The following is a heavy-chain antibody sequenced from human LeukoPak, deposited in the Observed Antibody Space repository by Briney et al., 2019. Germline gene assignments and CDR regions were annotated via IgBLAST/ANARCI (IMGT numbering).Heavy chain of an antibody. CDR1: GFTFSNAW. CDR3: TADLRGDYAPSLAS. Sequence: GGSLRLSCAASGFTFSNAWMSWVRQAPGKGLEWVGRIKSKTDGGTTDYAAPVKGRFTISRDDSESTLYLQMNSLKTEDTALYYCTADLRGDYAPSLASWGQGTLVTVSS. V-gene: IGHV3-15*01. D-gene: IGHD4-17*01. CDR2: IKSKTDGGTT. J-gene: IGHJ4*02.